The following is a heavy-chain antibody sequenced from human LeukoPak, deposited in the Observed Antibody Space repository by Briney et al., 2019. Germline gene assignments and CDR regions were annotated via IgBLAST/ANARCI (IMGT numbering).Heavy chain of an antibody. CDR2: MNPNSGNT. V-gene: IGHV1-8*01. Sequence: GASVKVSCKASGYTFTSYDINWVRQATGQGLEWMGWMNPNSGNTGYAQKFQGRVTMTRNTSISTAYMELSSLRSEDTAVYYCARVSSARNGFDYWGQGTLVTVSS. J-gene: IGHJ4*02. CDR1: GYTFTSYD. D-gene: IGHD1-14*01. CDR3: ARVSSARNGFDY.